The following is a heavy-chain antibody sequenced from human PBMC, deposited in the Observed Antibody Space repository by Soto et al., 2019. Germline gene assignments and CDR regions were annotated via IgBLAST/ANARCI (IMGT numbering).Heavy chain of an antibody. Sequence: QLLESGGGSVQPGGSLRLSCVGSGFIFSNYGMTWVRQAPGKGLEWVSGMSNDGDRIYYADSVRGRFTISRDNSKNTVFLQMNSLRAEDTALYYCAKDIYRNSYGFDVWGQGTMVTVS. CDR1: GFIFSNYG. D-gene: IGHD5-12*01. CDR2: MSNDGDRI. CDR3: AKDIYRNSYGFDV. J-gene: IGHJ3*01. V-gene: IGHV3-23*01.